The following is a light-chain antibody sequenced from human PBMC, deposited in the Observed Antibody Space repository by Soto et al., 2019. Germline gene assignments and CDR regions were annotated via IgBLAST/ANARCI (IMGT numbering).Light chain of an antibody. CDR3: QQYNYWPPLT. J-gene: IGKJ4*01. V-gene: IGKV3-15*01. CDR2: GAS. Sequence: EIVMTQSPATLSVSPGERATLSCRASQSVSNNLAWYQQKPGQAPRLLIYGASTRATGIPDRFSGSGSGTEFTLTISSLQSEDFAVYYCQQYNYWPPLTFVGGTKVEIK. CDR1: QSVSNN.